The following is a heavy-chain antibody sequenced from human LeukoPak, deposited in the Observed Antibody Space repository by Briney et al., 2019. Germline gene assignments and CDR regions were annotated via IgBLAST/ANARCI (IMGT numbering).Heavy chain of an antibody. CDR1: GFTFSSYC. D-gene: IGHD3-10*01. V-gene: IGHV3-30*18. J-gene: IGHJ4*02. Sequence: GSPLRLSCAASGFTFSSYCMHGVRQAPGKGLEWVAVISYDGSNKYYADPVKGRFTISRDNSKNTLYLQMNSLRAEDTAVYYCAKVGGSGSYYNFFDYWGQGTLVTVSS. CDR2: ISYDGSNK. CDR3: AKVGGSGSYYNFFDY.